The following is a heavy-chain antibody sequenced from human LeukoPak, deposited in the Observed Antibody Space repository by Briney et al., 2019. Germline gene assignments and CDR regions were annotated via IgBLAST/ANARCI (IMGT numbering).Heavy chain of an antibody. D-gene: IGHD3-10*01. CDR2: INHSGST. CDR3: ARGRGWSGELRKRWFDP. CDR1: GGSFSGYY. Sequence: PSETLSLTCAVYGGSFSGYYWSWIPQPPGKGLEGIGEINHSGSTNYNPSLESRVTISVDTSKNQFSLKLSSVTAADTAVYYCARGRGWSGELRKRWFDPWGEGTLVTVSS. V-gene: IGHV4-34*01. J-gene: IGHJ5*02.